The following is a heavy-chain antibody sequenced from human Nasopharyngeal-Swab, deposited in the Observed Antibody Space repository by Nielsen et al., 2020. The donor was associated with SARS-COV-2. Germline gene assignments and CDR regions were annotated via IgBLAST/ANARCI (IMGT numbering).Heavy chain of an antibody. CDR2: TNGGGSST. J-gene: IGHJ3*02. CDR3: AREEVVATSWRAFDI. V-gene: IGHV3-11*04. Sequence: WIRQPPGKGLEWISHTNGGGSSTFYADSVKGRFTISRDNAKNTLYLQMNSLRAEDTAVYYCAREEVVATSWRAFDIWGQGTMVTVSS. D-gene: IGHD5-12*01.